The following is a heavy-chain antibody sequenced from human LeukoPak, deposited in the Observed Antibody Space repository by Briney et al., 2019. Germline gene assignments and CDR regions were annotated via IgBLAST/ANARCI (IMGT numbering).Heavy chain of an antibody. CDR2: TYHSGST. J-gene: IGHJ5*02. V-gene: IGHV4-59*01. CDR3: ARQAVTRWFDP. D-gene: IGHD4-11*01. CDR1: GGSISSYY. Sequence: SETLSLTCTVSGGSISSYYWSWIRQSPGKGLEWIGNTYHSGSTNYNTSLKSRVTISVDTSKNQFSLKLSSVTAADTAVYYCARQAVTRWFDPWGQGTLVTVSS.